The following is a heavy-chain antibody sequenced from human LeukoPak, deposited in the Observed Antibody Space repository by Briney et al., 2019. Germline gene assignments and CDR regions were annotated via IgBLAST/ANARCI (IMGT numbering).Heavy chain of an antibody. V-gene: IGHV3-33*01. J-gene: IGHJ3*02. D-gene: IGHD2-8*01. CDR1: RFTFSSYG. CDR2: IWYDGRDT. CDR3: ARYNGEVGAFDI. Sequence: PGKSLRLSCAASRFTFSSYGIHWVRQAPGKGLEWVTFIWYDGRDTDYADSVKGRFTISRDNSKNTLYLQMNSLRAEDTALYYCARYNGEVGAFDIWGQGTLVTVSS.